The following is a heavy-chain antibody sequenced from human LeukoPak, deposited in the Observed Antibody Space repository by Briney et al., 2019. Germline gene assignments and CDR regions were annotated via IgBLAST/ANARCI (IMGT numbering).Heavy chain of an antibody. D-gene: IGHD1-14*01. J-gene: IGHJ6*03. Sequence: GGSLRLSCAASGFTFSSYSMNWVRQAPGKGLEWVSYISSSSSTIYYADSVKGRFTISRDNAKNSLYLQMNSLRAEDTAVYYCARVTTGYYYMDVWGKGTTVTVSS. CDR2: ISSSSSTI. V-gene: IGHV3-48*01. CDR3: ARVTTGYYYMDV. CDR1: GFTFSSYS.